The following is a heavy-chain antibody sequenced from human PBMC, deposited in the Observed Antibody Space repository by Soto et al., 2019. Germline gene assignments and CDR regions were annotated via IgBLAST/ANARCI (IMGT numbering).Heavy chain of an antibody. CDR3: AKGPRAPPPHDYGMDV. CDR2: ISGSDGST. Sequence: EVQLLESGGGLVQPGGSLRLSCAASGFTFSSYVMNWVRQPPGKGLEWVSGISGSDGSTYYADSVKGRFTISRDNSKNTLYLQMNSLRAEDTAVYYCAKGPRAPPPHDYGMDVWGQGTTVTVSS. J-gene: IGHJ6*02. CDR1: GFTFSSYV. V-gene: IGHV3-23*01.